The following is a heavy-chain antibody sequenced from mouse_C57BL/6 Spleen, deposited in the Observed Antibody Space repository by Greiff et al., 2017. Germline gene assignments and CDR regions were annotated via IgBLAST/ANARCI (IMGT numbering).Heavy chain of an antibody. Sequence: LVKPGASVKLSCKASGYTFTEYTIHWVKQRSGQGLEWIGWFYPGSGSIKYNEKFKDKATLTADKSSSTVYMELSRLTSEDSAVYFCARHESGYGSSPQAWFAYWGQGTLVTVSA. CDR1: GYTFTEYT. J-gene: IGHJ3*01. D-gene: IGHD1-1*01. V-gene: IGHV1-62-2*01. CDR2: FYPGSGSI. CDR3: ARHESGYGSSPQAWFAY.